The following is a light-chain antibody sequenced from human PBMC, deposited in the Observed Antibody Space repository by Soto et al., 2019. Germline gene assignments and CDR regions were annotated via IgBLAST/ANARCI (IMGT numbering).Light chain of an antibody. CDR2: DAS. Sequence: EMVLTQSPDTLSLSPGERATLSCRASQSVRSNYLAWYQQKPGQAPRVLIYDASSRATGIPDRFSGSESGTDFTLTISRLEPEDFAVYYCQQYGSTPLTFGGGTKVDI. J-gene: IGKJ4*01. V-gene: IGKV3-20*01. CDR3: QQYGSTPLT. CDR1: QSVRSNY.